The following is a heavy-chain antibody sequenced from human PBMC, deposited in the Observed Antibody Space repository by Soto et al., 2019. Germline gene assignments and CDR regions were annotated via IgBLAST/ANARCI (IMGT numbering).Heavy chain of an antibody. V-gene: IGHV1-69*01. D-gene: IGHD1-26*01. J-gene: IGHJ6*02. CDR2: IIPIFGTA. Sequence: QVQLVQSGAEVKKPGSSVKVSCKASGGTFSSYAISWVRQAPGQGLEWMGGIIPIFGTANYAQKFQRRVRSSEEESTSPAYLELTSRTSEDTAVYYCSRVLIGGATKPYYYYCHAMDVWGQGTTVNVSS. CDR3: SRVLIGGATKPYYYYCHAMDV. CDR1: GGTFSSYA.